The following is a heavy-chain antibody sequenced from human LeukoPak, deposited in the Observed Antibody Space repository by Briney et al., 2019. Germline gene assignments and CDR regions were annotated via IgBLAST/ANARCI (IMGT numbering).Heavy chain of an antibody. V-gene: IGHV3-9*01. J-gene: IGHJ4*02. CDR1: GFTFDDYA. CDR2: ISWNSGSI. CDR3: AKDMGTYGSGSYDY. D-gene: IGHD3-10*01. Sequence: GGSLRLSCAASGFTFDDYAMHWVRQAPGKGLEWVSGISWNSGSIGYADSVKGRFTISRDNAKNSLYLQMNSLRAEDTALYYCAKDMGTYGSGSYDYWGQGTLVTVSS.